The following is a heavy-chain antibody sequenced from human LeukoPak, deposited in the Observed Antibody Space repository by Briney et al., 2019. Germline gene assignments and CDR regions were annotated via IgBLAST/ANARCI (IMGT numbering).Heavy chain of an antibody. J-gene: IGHJ4*02. Sequence: GGSLRLSCVASGITFSRYWMTWVRQAPGKGLEWVANIKQDGSEKNYVESVKGRFTISRDNAKNSVFLQMNSLRGEDTAVYYCARDVNGGYFDYWGQGTVVTVSS. CDR2: IKQDGSEK. V-gene: IGHV3-7*01. CDR1: GITFSRYW. CDR3: ARDVNGGYFDY. D-gene: IGHD4-23*01.